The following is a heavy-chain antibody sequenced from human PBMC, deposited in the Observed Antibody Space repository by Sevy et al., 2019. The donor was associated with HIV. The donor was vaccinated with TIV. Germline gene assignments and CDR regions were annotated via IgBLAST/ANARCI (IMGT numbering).Heavy chain of an antibody. D-gene: IGHD5-12*01. J-gene: IGHJ5*02. Sequence: SETLSLTCTVSGGSISVYYWSWIRQHPGKALEYIGDIYYTGSTNYNPSLKSRVTISVDTSKNQLSLKLSSVTAADTAVYYCARAPPVRSGDDSLNWFDPWGQGTLVTVSS. CDR2: IYYTGST. CDR3: ARAPPVRSGDDSLNWFDP. V-gene: IGHV4-59*13. CDR1: GGSISVYY.